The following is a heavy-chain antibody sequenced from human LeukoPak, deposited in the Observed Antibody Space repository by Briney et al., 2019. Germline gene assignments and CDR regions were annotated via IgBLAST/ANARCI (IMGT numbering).Heavy chain of an antibody. CDR2: IRAYNGNT. CDR3: ARGLTYSSGYAPDAFDI. Sequence: SVKVSCKASGYTFTSYGISWVRQAPGQGLEWMGWIRAYNGNTNYAQKLQGRVTMTTDTSTSTAYMELRSLRSDDTAVYYCARGLTYSSGYAPDAFDIWGQGTMVTVS. J-gene: IGHJ3*02. CDR1: GYTFTSYG. D-gene: IGHD3-22*01. V-gene: IGHV1-18*01.